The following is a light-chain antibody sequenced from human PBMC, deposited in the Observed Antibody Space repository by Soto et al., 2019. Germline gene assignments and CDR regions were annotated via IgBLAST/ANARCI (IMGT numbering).Light chain of an antibody. CDR1: QSVSTN. Sequence: EIVMTQSPATLSVSPGERATLSCSASQSVSTNLAWYQQKPGQAPRLLMYGASTRATGIPARFSGSGSGTEFTLTISSLQSEDFAVYYCQQYHNWPPYTFGQGTNLEIK. J-gene: IGKJ2*01. CDR3: QQYHNWPPYT. V-gene: IGKV3-15*01. CDR2: GAS.